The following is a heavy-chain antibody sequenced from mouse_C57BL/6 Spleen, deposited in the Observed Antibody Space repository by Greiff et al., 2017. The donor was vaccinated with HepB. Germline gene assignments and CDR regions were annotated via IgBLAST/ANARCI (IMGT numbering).Heavy chain of an antibody. Sequence: QVQLQQPGAELVRPGSSVKLSCKASGYTFTSYWMHWVKQRPIQGLEWIGNIDPSDSETHYNQKFKDKATLTVDKSSSTAYMQRSSLTSEDAAVYYCARTPYDSTKAMDYWGQGTSVTVSS. V-gene: IGHV1-52*01. CDR3: ARTPYDSTKAMDY. CDR2: IDPSDSET. D-gene: IGHD2-4*01. J-gene: IGHJ4*01. CDR1: GYTFTSYW.